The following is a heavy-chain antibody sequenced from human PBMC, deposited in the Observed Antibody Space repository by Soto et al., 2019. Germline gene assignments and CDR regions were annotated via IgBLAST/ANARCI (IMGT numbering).Heavy chain of an antibody. CDR2: LYYTGST. CDR1: GVSMGGSSSY. V-gene: IGHV4-39*01. J-gene: IGHJ1*01. Sequence: SETLSLTCSVSGVSMGGSSSYWGWVRQAPGKGLEWIGSLYYTGSTYYNPSLKSRVTMSVDTSKNQFSLKLSSVTAADTAVYYCARQYSSSWFPGDFRHWGLGTLVTVSS. CDR3: ARQYSSSWFPGDFRH. D-gene: IGHD6-13*01.